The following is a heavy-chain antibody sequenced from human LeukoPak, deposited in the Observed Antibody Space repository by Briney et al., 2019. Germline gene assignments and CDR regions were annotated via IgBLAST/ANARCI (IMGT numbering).Heavy chain of an antibody. CDR1: GGTFSSYA. CDR2: INPSGGST. CDR3: ARDYDILTGAP. D-gene: IGHD3-9*01. J-gene: IGHJ5*02. V-gene: IGHV1-46*01. Sequence: GASVKVSCKASGGTFSSYAISWVRQAPGQGLEWMGIINPSGGSTSYAQKFQGRVTMTRDTSTSTVYMELSSLRSEDTAVYYCARDYDILTGAPWGQGTLVTVSS.